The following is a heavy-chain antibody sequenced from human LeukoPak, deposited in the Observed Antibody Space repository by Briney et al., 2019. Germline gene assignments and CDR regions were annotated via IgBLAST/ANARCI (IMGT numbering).Heavy chain of an antibody. CDR3: ARGLKQWLVYYYGMDV. Sequence: SETLSLTCTVSGGSISSFYWSWIRQPPGKGLEWIGYVSNSVNTRYNPSLKSRVTISVDTSKNQFSLKLSSVTAADTAVYYCARGLKQWLVYYYGMDVWGQGTTVTVSS. D-gene: IGHD6-19*01. CDR1: GGSISSFY. CDR2: VSNSVNT. V-gene: IGHV4-59*01. J-gene: IGHJ6*02.